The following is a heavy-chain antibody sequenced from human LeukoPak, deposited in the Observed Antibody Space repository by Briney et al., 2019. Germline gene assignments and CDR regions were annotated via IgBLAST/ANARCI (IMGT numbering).Heavy chain of an antibody. J-gene: IGHJ4*02. CDR1: GFTFSCYA. Sequence: GGSLRLSCAASGFTFSCYAMSWVRQAPGKGLEWVSAISGSGGSTYYADSVKGRFTISRDNSKNTLYLQMNSLRAEDTAVYYCANSKQWLVSYTDYWGQGTLVTVSS. D-gene: IGHD6-19*01. V-gene: IGHV3-23*01. CDR2: ISGSGGST. CDR3: ANSKQWLVSYTDY.